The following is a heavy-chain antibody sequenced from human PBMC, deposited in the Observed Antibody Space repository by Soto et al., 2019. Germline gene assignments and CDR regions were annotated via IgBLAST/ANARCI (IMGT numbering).Heavy chain of an antibody. CDR2: ISCANFTT. V-gene: IGHV3-48*02. D-gene: IGHD5-12*01. J-gene: IGHJ4*02. Sequence: EVELVESGGGLVQTRGSLRLSCAASGFTFSDYSMNWVRQAPEKAPEWLSYISCANFTTYYADSVKGRFTISRDNAKNLLFLQMNSLRDEDTAVYYCARDVLSGYSNFDYWGQETLVTVSS. CDR1: GFTFSDYS. CDR3: ARDVLSGYSNFDY.